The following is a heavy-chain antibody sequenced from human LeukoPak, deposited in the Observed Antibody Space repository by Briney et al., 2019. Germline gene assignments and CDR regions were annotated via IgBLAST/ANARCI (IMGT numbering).Heavy chain of an antibody. CDR2: IHTRSGGT. V-gene: IGHV1-2*02. CDR1: GFTFTDFY. CDR3: ARDLDWGPDC. Sequence: ASARVSCKATGFTFTDFYMHWIRQAPGQGLEWMGWIHTRSGGTNSAQKFQDRLTTTRDTSISAIYMELNSLRSDDTAVYYCARDLDWGPDCWGQGTLVTVSS. D-gene: IGHD3-9*01. J-gene: IGHJ4*02.